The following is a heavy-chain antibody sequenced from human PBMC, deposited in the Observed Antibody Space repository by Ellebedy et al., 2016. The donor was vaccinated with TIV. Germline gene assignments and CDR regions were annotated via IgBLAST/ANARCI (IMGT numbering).Heavy chain of an antibody. CDR1: GFTVSSDY. CDR3: ASYLGGRDGYNPHPLDYYYYGMDV. Sequence: PGGSLRLSCAASGFTVSSDYMSWVRQAPGRGLEWVSVIYSGGSTYYADSVKGRFTISRDNSKNTLYLQMNSLRAEDTAVYYCASYLGGRDGYNPHPLDYYYYGMDVWGQGTTVTVSS. D-gene: IGHD5-24*01. CDR2: IYSGGST. V-gene: IGHV3-53*01. J-gene: IGHJ6*02.